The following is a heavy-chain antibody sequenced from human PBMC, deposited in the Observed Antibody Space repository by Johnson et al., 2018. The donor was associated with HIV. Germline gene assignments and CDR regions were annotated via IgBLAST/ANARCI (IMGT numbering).Heavy chain of an antibody. V-gene: IGHV3-73*02. D-gene: IGHD1-26*01. CDR3: ARALVDDAFDI. Sequence: VQLVESGGGLVQPGGSLKLSCAASGFTFSGSAMHWVRQASGKGLEWVGRIRSKANSYATAYAASVKGRFTISRDDSKNTAYLQMNSLRAEDTAVYYCARALVDDAFDIWGQGTMVTVSS. CDR1: GFTFSGSA. CDR2: IRSKANSYAT. J-gene: IGHJ3*02.